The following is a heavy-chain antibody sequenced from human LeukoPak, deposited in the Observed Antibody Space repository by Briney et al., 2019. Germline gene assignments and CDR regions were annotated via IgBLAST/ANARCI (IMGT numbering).Heavy chain of an antibody. Sequence: GGSFRLSCAASGFSFRDYAMHWVRQPPGKGLEWVSGISGSGGSTFYPDSVKGRFTISRDNSKNTLYLQMNSLRAEDTAVYYCARDPYSSGYYVYWGQGTLVTVSS. CDR2: ISGSGGST. CDR1: GFSFRDYA. V-gene: IGHV3-23*01. D-gene: IGHD3-22*01. CDR3: ARDPYSSGYYVY. J-gene: IGHJ4*02.